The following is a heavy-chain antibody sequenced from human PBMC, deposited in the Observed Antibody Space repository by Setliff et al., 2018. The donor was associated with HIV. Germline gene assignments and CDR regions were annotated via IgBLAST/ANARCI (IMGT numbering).Heavy chain of an antibody. V-gene: IGHV4-39*07. CDR2: IFYGGTV. CDR3: ARGVPLLPPNF. J-gene: IGHJ4*02. D-gene: IGHD2-21*02. CDR1: GGSISSDNYY. Sequence: SETLSLTCTVSGGSISSDNYYWAWIRQPPGKGLEWSGCIFYGGTVYHSGRMYFNPSLKSRVTISVDTSERQFSLRMTSTTAADTAVYYCARGVPLLPPNFRGQGTLVTVSS.